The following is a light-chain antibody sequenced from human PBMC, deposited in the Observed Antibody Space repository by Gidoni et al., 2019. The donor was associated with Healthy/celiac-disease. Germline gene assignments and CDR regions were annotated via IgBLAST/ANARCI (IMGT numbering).Light chain of an antibody. Sequence: DIQMTQSPSSLSASVGDRVTITCRASQSISSYLNWYQQKPGKAPKLLIYAASSLQSGVPSMFSGSGSGTDFTLTISSLQPEDFATYYCQQSYSTLGTFGPGTKVDIK. V-gene: IGKV1-39*01. CDR3: QQSYSTLGT. CDR1: QSISSY. J-gene: IGKJ3*01. CDR2: AAS.